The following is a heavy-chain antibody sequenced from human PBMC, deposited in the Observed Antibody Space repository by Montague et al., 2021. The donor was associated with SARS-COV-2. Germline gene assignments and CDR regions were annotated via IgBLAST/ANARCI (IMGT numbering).Heavy chain of an antibody. CDR3: ARVGRQQLVRLSGMDV. D-gene: IGHD6-13*01. CDR2: IYYSGST. V-gene: IGHV4-39*07. Sequence: SETLSLTCTVSGGSISSSSSYWGWIRQPPGKGLGWIGSIYYSGSTYYXRCLKSRVTISVDTSKNQFSLKLSSVTAADTAVYYCARVGRQQLVRLSGMDVWGQGTTVTVSS. J-gene: IGHJ6*02. CDR1: GGSISSSSSY.